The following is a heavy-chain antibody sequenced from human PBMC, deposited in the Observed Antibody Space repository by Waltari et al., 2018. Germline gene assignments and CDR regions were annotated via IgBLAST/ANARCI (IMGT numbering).Heavy chain of an antibody. CDR2: VIPIFGTA. Sequence: QVQLVQSGAEVKKPGSSVKVSCKASGGTFSSYAISWVRQAPGQGLAWVGRVIPIFGTARYAQNVQGRVTITADESTGTAYMELSSLGSEDTAVYYCARVYSSSWSNWFDPWGQGTLVTVSS. CDR3: ARVYSSSWSNWFDP. J-gene: IGHJ5*02. CDR1: GGTFSSYA. D-gene: IGHD6-13*01. V-gene: IGHV1-69*01.